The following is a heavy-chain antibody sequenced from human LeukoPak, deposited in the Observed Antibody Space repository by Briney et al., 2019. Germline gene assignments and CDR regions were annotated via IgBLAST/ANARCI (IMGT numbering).Heavy chain of an antibody. V-gene: IGHV1-46*01. CDR2: IFPTGGTT. CDR1: GYAFTSYY. Sequence: GASVKVSCRASGYAFTSYYIHWVRQAPGQGLEYMGLIFPTGGTTSYTQRFQGRLTLTRDTSTTTVYMELSSLTSEDTALYYCARGRAAVGRPRASANWFDTWGQGTLVTVSS. J-gene: IGHJ5*02. CDR3: ARGRAAVGRPRASANWFDT. D-gene: IGHD6-19*01.